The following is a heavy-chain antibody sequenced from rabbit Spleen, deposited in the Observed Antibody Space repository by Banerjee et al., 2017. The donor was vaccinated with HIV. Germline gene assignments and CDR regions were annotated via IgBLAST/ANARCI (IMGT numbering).Heavy chain of an antibody. CDR2: IYGGHSAFT. Sequence: QEQLVESGGGLVQPEEALTLTCTASGFSFSSSYYMCWVRQAPGKGLEWIGCIYGGHSAFTYYASWAKGRFTISKTSSTTVTLQMTSLTAADTATYFCARDTGSSFSSYGMDLWGQGTLVTVS. CDR3: ARDTGSSFSSYGMDL. V-gene: IGHV1S45*01. D-gene: IGHD8-1*01. J-gene: IGHJ6*01. CDR1: GFSFSSSYY.